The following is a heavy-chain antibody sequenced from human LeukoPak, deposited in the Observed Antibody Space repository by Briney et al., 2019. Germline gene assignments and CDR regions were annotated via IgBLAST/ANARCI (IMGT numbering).Heavy chain of an antibody. D-gene: IGHD3-9*01. J-gene: IGHJ4*02. CDR1: GFTFSSYW. Sequence: PGGSLRLSCAASGFTFSSYWMHWVRQTPGKGLVWVSRINSDGSSTSYADSVKGRFTISRDNAKNSLYLQMNSLRAEDTAVYYCAREWPYYYDILTGYYNSAFDYWGQGTLVTVSS. CDR3: AREWPYYYDILTGYYNSAFDY. V-gene: IGHV3-74*01. CDR2: INSDGSST.